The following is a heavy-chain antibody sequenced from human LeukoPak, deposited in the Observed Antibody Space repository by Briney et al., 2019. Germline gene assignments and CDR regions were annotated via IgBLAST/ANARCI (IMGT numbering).Heavy chain of an antibody. CDR3: ARGPDPLYFYYYYMDV. J-gene: IGHJ6*03. CDR1: GFTVSSNY. V-gene: IGHV3-53*01. CDR2: IYSGGAT. Sequence: GGSLRLSCTASGFTVSSNYMSWVRQAPGKGLEWVSVIYSGGATYHADSVKARFTISRDNSKNTLYLQMNSLRAEDTAVYYCARGPDPLYFYYYYMDVWSKGTTVTVSS.